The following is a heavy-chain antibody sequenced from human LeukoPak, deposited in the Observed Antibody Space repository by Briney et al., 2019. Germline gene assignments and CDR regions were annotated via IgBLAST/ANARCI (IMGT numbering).Heavy chain of an antibody. CDR1: VFTASSNY. D-gene: IGHD6-19*01. CDR3: TKLKGWYGEGFFDY. Sequence: GGSLRLSCAASVFTASSNYMSWVRQPAGKGLEWVSVLYSGGAIFYTDSVKGRFTISRDTSKNPLYIQMNDLRADGTAVYYCTKLKGWYGEGFFDYWGQGTLVTASS. CDR2: LYSGGAI. J-gene: IGHJ4*02. V-gene: IGHV3-53*01.